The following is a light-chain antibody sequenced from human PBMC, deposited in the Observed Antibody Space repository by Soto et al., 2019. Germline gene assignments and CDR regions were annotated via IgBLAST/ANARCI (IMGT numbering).Light chain of an antibody. V-gene: IGKV2-28*01. Sequence: EIVLTQSPLSLPVTPGEPASISCRSSQNLLHSNGYNYLNWYLQKPGQSPQLLIYLGSNRASGVPDRLSGSGSGTDFTLTLNRVEAEDVGLSLCAQGLAPRFKCGRGTKVDIK. CDR1: QNLLHSNGYNY. J-gene: IGKJ4*02. CDR3: AQGLAPRFK. CDR2: LGS.